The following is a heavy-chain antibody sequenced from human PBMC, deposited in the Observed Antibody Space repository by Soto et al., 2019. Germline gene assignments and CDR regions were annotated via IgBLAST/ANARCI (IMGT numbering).Heavy chain of an antibody. V-gene: IGHV3-20*04. J-gene: IGHJ4*02. CDR3: GRLYSSAWYGPGRY. CDR1: GFTFDDYG. D-gene: IGHD6-19*01. Sequence: EVQLVESGGGVVRPGGSLRLSCAASGFTFDDYGMSWVRQAPGKGLEWVSGINWNGGSTGYADSVKGRFTIARDIAKNSLYLQINSLRAEVTALYYCGRLYSSAWYGPGRYWGQGTLVTVSS. CDR2: INWNGGST.